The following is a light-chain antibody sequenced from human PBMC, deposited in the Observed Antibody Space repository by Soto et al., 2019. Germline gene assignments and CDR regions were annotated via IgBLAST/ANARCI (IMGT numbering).Light chain of an antibody. J-gene: IGLJ1*01. CDR3: NSYTRSRSYV. Sequence: QSALTQPASVSGSPGQSITISCTGTSSDVGGYNYVSWYQQHPGKAPKVIIFEVSNRPSGVSNRFSGSKSGNTASLTISGLLDEDEADYYCNSYTRSRSYVFGTGTKLTVL. CDR1: SSDVGGYNY. V-gene: IGLV2-14*01. CDR2: EVS.